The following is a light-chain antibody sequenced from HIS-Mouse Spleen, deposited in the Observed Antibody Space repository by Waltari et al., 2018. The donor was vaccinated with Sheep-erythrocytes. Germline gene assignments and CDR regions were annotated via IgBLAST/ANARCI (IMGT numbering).Light chain of an antibody. CDR1: SSDVGGYNY. J-gene: IGLJ2*01. CDR3: CSYAGSYTVV. CDR2: DVS. V-gene: IGLV2-11*01. Sequence: QSALTQPRSVSGSPGQSVPISCTGTSSDVGGYNYVSWYQQQPGKAPKLLIYDVSKRPSGVPDRFSGSKSGNTASLTISGLQAEDEADYYCCSYAGSYTVVFGGGTKLTVL.